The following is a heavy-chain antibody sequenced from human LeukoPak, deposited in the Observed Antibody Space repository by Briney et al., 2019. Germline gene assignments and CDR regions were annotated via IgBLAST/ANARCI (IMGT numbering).Heavy chain of an antibody. Sequence: HPGGSLRLSCAASGFTVSSNYMSWVRQAPGKGLEWVSGISGSGGSTYYADSVKGRFTISRDNSKNTVYLQMNSLRAEDTAVYYCARKYYYGSGSYSPYDYWGQGTLVTVSS. J-gene: IGHJ4*02. D-gene: IGHD3-10*01. V-gene: IGHV3-23*01. CDR2: ISGSGGST. CDR1: GFTVSSNY. CDR3: ARKYYYGSGSYSPYDY.